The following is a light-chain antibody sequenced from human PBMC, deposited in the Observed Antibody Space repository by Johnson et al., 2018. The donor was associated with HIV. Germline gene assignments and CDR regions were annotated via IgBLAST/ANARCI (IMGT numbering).Light chain of an antibody. CDR2: DNN. Sequence: QSVLTQPPSVSAAPGQKVTISCSGSNSNIGNNYVSWYQQLPGTAPKLLIYDNNKRPSGIPDRFSGSKSGTSATLGITGLQTGDEADYYCGTWDSSLCAGVFGTGTHVTVL. V-gene: IGLV1-51*01. CDR3: GTWDSSLCAGV. J-gene: IGLJ1*01. CDR1: NSNIGNNY.